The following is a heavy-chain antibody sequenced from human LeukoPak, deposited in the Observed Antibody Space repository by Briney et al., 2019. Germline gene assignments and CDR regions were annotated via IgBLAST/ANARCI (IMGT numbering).Heavy chain of an antibody. D-gene: IGHD3-16*02. J-gene: IGHJ4*02. CDR3: AKDAIGQYRPYYFDC. V-gene: IGHV3-23*01. CDR1: GFTFSSFA. Sequence: PGGSLRLSCAASGFTFSSFATSWVRQAPGKGLEWVSSISGSGESTYYADYVKGRFTVSRDNSKNTVNLQLNSLRAEDMAVYYCAKDAIGQYRPYYFDCWGQGTLVTVSS. CDR2: ISGSGEST.